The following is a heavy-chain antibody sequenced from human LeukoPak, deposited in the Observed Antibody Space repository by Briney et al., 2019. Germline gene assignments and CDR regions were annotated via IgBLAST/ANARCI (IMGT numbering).Heavy chain of an antibody. J-gene: IGHJ4*02. CDR3: AKEATDCSGGSCYSYYFNS. Sequence: GGSLRLSCAAAGFDFGNRGMSWVRQAPAKGLEWVAFIRFDGTNSDGRNSFYADSVKGRFTTSRDNSQSTLYLQMSSLRVEDTAMYYCAKEATDCSGGSCYSYYFNSWGQGTLVTVSS. V-gene: IGHV3-30*02. D-gene: IGHD2-15*01. CDR2: IRFDGTNSDGR. CDR1: GFDFGNRG.